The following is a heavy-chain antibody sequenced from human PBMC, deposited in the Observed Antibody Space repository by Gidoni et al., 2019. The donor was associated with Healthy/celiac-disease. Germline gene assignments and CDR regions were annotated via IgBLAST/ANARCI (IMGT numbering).Heavy chain of an antibody. V-gene: IGHV3-23*01. D-gene: IGHD3-3*01. CDR3: AKAWWAYYDFWSGYYGYWFDP. CDR2: IRGSGGST. CDR1: GFTFGSYA. Sequence: EVQLLEAGGGLVQPGGSLRLSCAASGFTFGSYAMSWVRQAPGKGLEWVSAIRGSGGSTYYADSVKGRFTISRDNSKNTLYLQMNSLRAEDTAVYYCAKAWWAYYDFWSGYYGYWFDPWGQGTLVTVSS. J-gene: IGHJ5*02.